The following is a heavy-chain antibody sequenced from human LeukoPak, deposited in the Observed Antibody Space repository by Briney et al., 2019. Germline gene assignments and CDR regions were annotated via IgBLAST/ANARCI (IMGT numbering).Heavy chain of an antibody. CDR2: ISYDGSNK. CDR3: AKDDYYY. D-gene: IGHD5-12*01. Sequence: SCKASGYTFTSYGMHWVRQAPGKGLEWVAVISYDGSNKYYADSVKGRFTISRDNSKNTLYLQMNSLRAEDTAVYYCAKDDYYYWGQGTLVTVSS. CDR1: GYTFTSYG. V-gene: IGHV3-30*18. J-gene: IGHJ4*02.